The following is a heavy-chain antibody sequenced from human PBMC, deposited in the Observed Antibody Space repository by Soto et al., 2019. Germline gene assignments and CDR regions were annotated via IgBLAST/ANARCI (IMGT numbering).Heavy chain of an antibody. V-gene: IGHV3-21*01. CDR2: ISSSSSYI. CDR3: ARDRYSGYDQYYCYGMDV. J-gene: IGHJ6*02. CDR1: GFTFSSYS. Sequence: EVQLVESGGGLVKPGESLRLSCAASGFTFSSYSMNWVRQAPGKGLEWVSSISSSSSYIYYADSLKGRFTISRDNAKNSLYLQMNSLRAEDTAVYYCARDRYSGYDQYYCYGMDVWGQGTTVTVSS. D-gene: IGHD5-12*01.